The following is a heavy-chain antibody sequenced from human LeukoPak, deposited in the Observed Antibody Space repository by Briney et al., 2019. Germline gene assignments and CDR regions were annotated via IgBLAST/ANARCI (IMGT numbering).Heavy chain of an antibody. CDR1: GFTFSDFY. J-gene: IGHJ5*02. V-gene: IGHV3-11*01. CDR3: ARDYKGNGRADNWFDP. D-gene: IGHD1-20*01. CDR2: ISSSGSAI. Sequence: KSGGSLRLSCAASGFTFSDFYMSWIRQAPGKGLEWVSYISSSGSAIYSADSVKGRFTISRDNAKNSLYLQMNSLRAEDTAVYYCARDYKGNGRADNWFDPWGQGTLVTVSS.